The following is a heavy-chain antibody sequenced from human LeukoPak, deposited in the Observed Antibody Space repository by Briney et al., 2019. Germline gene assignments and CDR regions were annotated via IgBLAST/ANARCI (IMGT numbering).Heavy chain of an antibody. J-gene: IGHJ4*02. CDR3: AKVVGYSSGWRFDY. D-gene: IGHD6-19*01. CDR1: GFTFSSYA. V-gene: IGHV3-23*01. CDR2: ISGSGGST. Sequence: PGGSLRRSCAASGFTFSSYAMSWVRQAPGKGLEWVSAISGSGGSTYYADSVKGRFTISRDNSKNTLYLQMNSLRAEDTAVYYCAKVVGYSSGWRFDYWGQGTLVTVSS.